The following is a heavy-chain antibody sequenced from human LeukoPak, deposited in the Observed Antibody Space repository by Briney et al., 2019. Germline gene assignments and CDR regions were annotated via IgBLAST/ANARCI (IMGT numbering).Heavy chain of an antibody. CDR2: IRSSGNTI. J-gene: IGHJ5*02. CDR1: GFTFSDYS. CDR3: ASSPRANWFDP. Sequence: PGGSLRLSCAASGFTFSDYSMSWIRQAPGKGLEWVSYIRSSGNTIYYADSVKGRFTISRDNAKNSLYLQMNSLRPEDTAVYHCASSPRANWFDPWGQGTLVTVSS. V-gene: IGHV3-11*01.